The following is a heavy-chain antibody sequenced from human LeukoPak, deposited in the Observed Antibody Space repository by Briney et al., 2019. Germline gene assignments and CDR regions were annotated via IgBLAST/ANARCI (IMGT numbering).Heavy chain of an antibody. D-gene: IGHD5-24*01. CDR1: GYTFNNYG. CDR2: ISVYNGNT. Sequence: ASVKVSCKASGYTFNNYGITWVRQAPGQGLEWMGWISVYNGNTNYVQKLQGRLAMTTDTSTSTAYMELRSLRSDDTAVYYCARPLTKMATRAGFDYWGQGTLVTVSS. CDR3: ARPLTKMATRAGFDY. J-gene: IGHJ4*02. V-gene: IGHV1-18*01.